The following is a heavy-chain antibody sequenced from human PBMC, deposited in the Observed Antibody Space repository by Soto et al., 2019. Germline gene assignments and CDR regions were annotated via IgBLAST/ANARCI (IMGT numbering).Heavy chain of an antibody. CDR2: IYHSGST. J-gene: IGHJ4*02. Sequence: QVQLQESGPGLVKPSGTLSLTCAVSGGSISSSNWWSWVRQPPGKGLEWIGEIYHSGSTNYNPSLKSRVTISVDKSKNQFSLKLSSVTAADTAVYCCARDGASFGDYELRGFDYWGQGTLVTVSS. CDR3: ARDGASFGDYELRGFDY. CDR1: GGSISSSNW. V-gene: IGHV4-4*01. D-gene: IGHD4-17*01.